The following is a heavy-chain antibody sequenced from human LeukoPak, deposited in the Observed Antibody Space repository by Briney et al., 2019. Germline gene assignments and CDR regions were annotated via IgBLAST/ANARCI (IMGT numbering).Heavy chain of an antibody. Sequence: GGTLRLSCAASGFTFSRNGMTWVRQAPGKGLEWVSRINSDGSSTSYADSVKGRFTISRDNAKNTLYLQMNSLRAEDTAVYYCARGVTYYYYYMDVWGKGTTVTISS. CDR3: ARGVTYYYYYMDV. V-gene: IGHV3-74*01. CDR2: INSDGSST. J-gene: IGHJ6*03. CDR1: GFTFSRNG.